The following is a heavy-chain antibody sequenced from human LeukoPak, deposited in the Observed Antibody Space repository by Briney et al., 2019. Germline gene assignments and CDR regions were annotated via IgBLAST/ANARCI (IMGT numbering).Heavy chain of an antibody. CDR3: ARGVYNGDYAEVVDY. CDR2: INWNGGST. J-gene: IGHJ4*02. D-gene: IGHD4-17*01. Sequence: GGSLRLSCAASGFTFDDYGMSWVRQAPGKGLEWVSGINWNGGSTGYADSVKGRFTISRDNAKNSLYLQMNSLRAEDTALYYCARGVYNGDYAEVVDYWGQGTLVTVSS. V-gene: IGHV3-20*04. CDR1: GFTFDDYG.